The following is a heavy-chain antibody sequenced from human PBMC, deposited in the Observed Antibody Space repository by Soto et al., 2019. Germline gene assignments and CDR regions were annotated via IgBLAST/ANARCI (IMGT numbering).Heavy chain of an antibody. CDR1: GGSIRSGDYY. J-gene: IGHJ4*02. D-gene: IGHD6-13*01. V-gene: IGHV4-30-4*01. Sequence: QIQLHESGPGLVKPSQTLSLTCTVSGGSIRSGDYYWSWIRQTPERGLEWCGYVHYSGNTFYNPSLKSRATISLDTSRNQFSLNLSSVTAADSAVYYCAREIMAADHFDYCGQGALVTVSS. CDR2: VHYSGNT. CDR3: AREIMAADHFDY.